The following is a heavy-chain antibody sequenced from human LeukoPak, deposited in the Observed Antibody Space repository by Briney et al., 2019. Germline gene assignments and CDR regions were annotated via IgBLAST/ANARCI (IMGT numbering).Heavy chain of an antibody. Sequence: PGGSLRLSCAASGFSFRDYGMHWVRQAPGKGLEWVTFIRFDGTNKYYSDSVKGRFTISRDNSKNTLYLQLNSLRAEDTAVYYCAKEIFPYCTNDLCYSPIDHWGQGALVTVSS. D-gene: IGHD2-8*01. CDR3: AKEIFPYCTNDLCYSPIDH. CDR1: GFSFRDYG. CDR2: IRFDGTNK. V-gene: IGHV3-30*02. J-gene: IGHJ4*02.